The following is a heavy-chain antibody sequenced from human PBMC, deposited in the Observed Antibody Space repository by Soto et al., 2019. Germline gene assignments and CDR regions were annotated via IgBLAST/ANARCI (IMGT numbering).Heavy chain of an antibody. D-gene: IGHD6-19*01. CDR3: AHCSSGWLRYYYYYMDV. CDR1: GFSLSTSGVG. Sequence: SGPTLVNPTQTLTLTCTFSGFSLSTSGVGVGWIRQPPGKALEWLALIYWDDDKRYSPSLKSRLTITKDTSKNQVVLTMTNMDPVDTAIYYCAHCSSGWLRYYYYYMDVWGKGTTVTVSS. J-gene: IGHJ6*03. CDR2: IYWDDDK. V-gene: IGHV2-5*02.